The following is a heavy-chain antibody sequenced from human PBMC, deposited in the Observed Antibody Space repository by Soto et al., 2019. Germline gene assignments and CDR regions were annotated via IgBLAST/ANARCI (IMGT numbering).Heavy chain of an antibody. Sequence: QVQLVESGGGVVQPGRSLRRSCAASGFTFSSYAMHWVRQAPGKGLEWVAVISYDGSNKYYADSVKGRFTISRDNSKNTLYLQMNSLRAEDTAVYYCADSDPYGMDVWGQGTTVTVSS. CDR1: GFTFSSYA. CDR2: ISYDGSNK. CDR3: ADSDPYGMDV. D-gene: IGHD1-26*01. J-gene: IGHJ6*02. V-gene: IGHV3-30-3*01.